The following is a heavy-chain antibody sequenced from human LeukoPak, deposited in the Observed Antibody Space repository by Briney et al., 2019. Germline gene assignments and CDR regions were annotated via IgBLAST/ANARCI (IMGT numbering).Heavy chain of an antibody. J-gene: IGHJ2*01. CDR1: GGSITNYY. CDR2: VSYSGRT. CDR3: ARPGRQDTYNGHYWYFDL. V-gene: IGHV4-59*01. Sequence: PSETLSLTCTVSGGSITNYYWNWIRQPPGKDLEWIGCVSYSGRTHYSSALKSRVTISVDTSKNQFSLNLRSVTAADTAVYYCARPGRQDTYNGHYWYFDLWGRGTLVTVSS. D-gene: IGHD5-24*01.